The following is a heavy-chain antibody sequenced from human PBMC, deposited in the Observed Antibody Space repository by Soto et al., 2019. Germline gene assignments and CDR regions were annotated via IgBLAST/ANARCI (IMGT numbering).Heavy chain of an antibody. J-gene: IGHJ4*02. V-gene: IGHV3-23*01. CDR2: ISATGTTT. D-gene: IGHD6-13*01. CDR3: ATYSSPFDY. Sequence: PGGSLRLSCAASEFSFSSYALNWVRQAPGKGLEWVSAISATGTTTYYADSVKGRSTISRDNSKRTLFLQMDSLSPEDTAVYYCATYSSPFDYWGQGTLVTVSS. CDR1: EFSFSSYA.